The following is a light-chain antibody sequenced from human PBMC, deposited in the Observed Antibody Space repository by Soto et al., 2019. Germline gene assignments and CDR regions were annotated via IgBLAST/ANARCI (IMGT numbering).Light chain of an antibody. CDR3: QHYGASPIT. J-gene: IGKJ5*01. CDR1: QSFSSS. CDR2: GAS. V-gene: IGKV3-20*01. Sequence: EVVLTQSPGTLSFSPGERFTLSCRSSQSFSSSLAWYQQKPCHAPSPLISGASSRATGIPDRFSGSGSGTDFTLTISRLEPEDFALYYCQHYGASPITFGQGTRLEIK.